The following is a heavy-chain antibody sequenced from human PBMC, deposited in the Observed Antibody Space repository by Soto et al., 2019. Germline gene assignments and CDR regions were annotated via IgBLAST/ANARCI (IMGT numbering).Heavy chain of an antibody. V-gene: IGHV1-3*01. CDR3: ARVATKTYCSGGSCYSPFSFGWFDP. CDR2: INAGNGNT. J-gene: IGHJ5*02. D-gene: IGHD2-15*01. CDR1: GYTFTSYA. Sequence: GASVKVSCKASGYTFTSYAMHWVRQAPGQRLEWMGWINAGNGNTKYSQKFQGRVTITRDTSASTAYMELSSLRSEDTAVYYCARVATKTYCSGGSCYSPFSFGWFDPWGQGTLVTVSS.